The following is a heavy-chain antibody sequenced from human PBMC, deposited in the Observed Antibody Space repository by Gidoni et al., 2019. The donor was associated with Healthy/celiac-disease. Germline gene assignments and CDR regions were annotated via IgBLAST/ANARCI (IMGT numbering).Heavy chain of an antibody. J-gene: IGHJ2*01. CDR1: GGSISSYY. V-gene: IGHV4-4*07. CDR3: ARHLDYGGNSGSWYFDL. D-gene: IGHD4-17*01. CDR2: IYTSGST. Sequence: QVQLQESGPGLVKPSETLSLTCTVSGGSISSYYWSWIRQPAGKGLEWIGRIYTSGSTNYNPSLKSRVTMSVDTSKNQFSLKLSSVTAADTAVYYCARHLDYGGNSGSWYFDLWGRGTLVTVSS.